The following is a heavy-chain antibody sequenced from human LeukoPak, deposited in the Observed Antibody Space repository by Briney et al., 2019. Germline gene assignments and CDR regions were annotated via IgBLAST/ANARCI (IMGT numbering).Heavy chain of an antibody. CDR2: INPNSGGT. CDR1: GYTFSGYG. D-gene: IGHD5-24*01. J-gene: IGHJ4*02. Sequence: ASVKVSCKASGYTFSGYGISWVRQAPGQGLEWMGWINPNSGGTNYAQKFQGRVTMTRDTSISTAYMELSRLRSDDTAVYYCARAHKRWLQLNWGQGTLVTVSS. CDR3: ARAHKRWLQLN. V-gene: IGHV1-2*02.